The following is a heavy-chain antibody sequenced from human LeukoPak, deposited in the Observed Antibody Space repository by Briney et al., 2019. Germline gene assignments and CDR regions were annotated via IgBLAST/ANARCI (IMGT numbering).Heavy chain of an antibody. D-gene: IGHD2-2*01. J-gene: IGHJ4*02. CDR2: IYYSGST. V-gene: IGHV4-39*07. Sequence: SETLSLTCTVSGGSISSSSYYWGWIRQPPGKGLEWIGSIYYSGSTYYNPSLKSRVTISLDTSKNQFSLKLSSVTAADTAVYYCAGMSIVVVPAAFFDYWGQGTLVTVSS. CDR3: AGMSIVVVPAAFFDY. CDR1: GGSISSSSYY.